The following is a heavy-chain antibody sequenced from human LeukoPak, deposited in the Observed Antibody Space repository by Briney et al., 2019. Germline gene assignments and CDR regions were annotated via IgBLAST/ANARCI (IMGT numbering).Heavy chain of an antibody. CDR2: IYPGESDH. V-gene: IGHV5-51*01. J-gene: IGHJ4*02. CDR1: GYTFTTYW. Sequence: GGSLKISCKGSGYTFTTYWIGWVRPMPGKSMEWMGSIYPGESDHRYSPSFQGQVTISADTSISTAYLQWSSLKASDSDMYYCVRHGLGSSWFGFDNWGQGTLVTVSS. D-gene: IGHD6-13*01. CDR3: VRHGLGSSWFGFDN.